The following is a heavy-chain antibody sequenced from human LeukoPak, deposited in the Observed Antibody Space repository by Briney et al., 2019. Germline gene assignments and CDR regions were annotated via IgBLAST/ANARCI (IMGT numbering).Heavy chain of an antibody. CDR2: IWYDGSNK. CDR1: AFTFSSYG. Sequence: GRSLRLSCAASAFTFSSYGMHWVRQAPGKGLEWVALIWYDGSNKYYADSVKGRFTISRDNSKNTLYLQMNSLRAEDTAVYYCAKTRSVKGYTYGYFDYWGQGTLVTVSS. J-gene: IGHJ4*02. D-gene: IGHD5-18*01. V-gene: IGHV3-33*06. CDR3: AKTRSVKGYTYGYFDY.